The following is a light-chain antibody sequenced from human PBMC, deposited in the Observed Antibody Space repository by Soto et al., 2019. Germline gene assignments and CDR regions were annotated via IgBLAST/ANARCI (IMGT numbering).Light chain of an antibody. CDR1: QSVSSN. Sequence: EIVMTQSPATLSVSPGESATLSCRASQSVSSNLAWYQQKHGQAPRLLIYGASTRATGIAARFSGSGSGTEFTLTISSLQSEDFALYYCQQYNNWPPLTFGGGTKVEIK. J-gene: IGKJ4*01. V-gene: IGKV3-15*01. CDR3: QQYNNWPPLT. CDR2: GAS.